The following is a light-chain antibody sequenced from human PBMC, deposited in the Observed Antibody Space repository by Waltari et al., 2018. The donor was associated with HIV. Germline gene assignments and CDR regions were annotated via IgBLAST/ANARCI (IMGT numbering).Light chain of an antibody. V-gene: IGKV1-16*01. CDR1: QDISNY. Sequence: DIQMTQSPSSLSALVGDRVTITCRASQDISNYLGWFQQTPGKAPKSLIFAASNLQSGVPSRFLGAGSGPNFTHTIRSLQPEDFATYYCHQYNTFPLTFG. CDR3: HQYNTFPLT. CDR2: AAS. J-gene: IGKJ2*01.